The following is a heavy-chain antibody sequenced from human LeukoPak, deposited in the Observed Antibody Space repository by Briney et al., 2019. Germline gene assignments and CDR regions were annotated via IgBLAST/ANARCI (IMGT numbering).Heavy chain of an antibody. Sequence: PGGPLRLSCAASGFVFGSYTMNWVRQAPGKGLEWISYISSNSGTIYYANSVKGRFTISRDNAKNSLYLQMNSLRVEDTAVYYCARGIAADGRGFWGQGTLVTASS. J-gene: IGHJ4*02. D-gene: IGHD6-13*01. CDR3: ARGIAADGRGF. CDR1: GFVFGSYT. V-gene: IGHV3-48*01. CDR2: ISSNSGTI.